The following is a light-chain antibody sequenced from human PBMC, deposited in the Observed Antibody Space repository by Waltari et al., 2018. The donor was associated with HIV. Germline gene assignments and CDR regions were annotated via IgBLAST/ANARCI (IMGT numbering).Light chain of an antibody. Sequence: EIVLPQSPDSLSLSPGERAALHCRASQSVSSNYLAWYQQTPGQAPRLLIYGASSRATGIPDTFSGSGSGTDFTLTISRLEPEDFAVYYCQQYGSSPYTFGQGTKLEIK. CDR3: QQYGSSPYT. CDR2: GAS. CDR1: QSVSSNY. V-gene: IGKV3-20*01. J-gene: IGKJ2*01.